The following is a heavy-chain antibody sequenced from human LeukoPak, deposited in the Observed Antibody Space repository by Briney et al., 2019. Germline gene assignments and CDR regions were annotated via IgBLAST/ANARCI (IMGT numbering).Heavy chain of an antibody. CDR2: ISWNSGSI. CDR1: GFTFDDYA. CDR3: AKGGYCSSTSCYFGY. J-gene: IGHJ4*02. V-gene: IGHV3-9*03. D-gene: IGHD2-2*01. Sequence: GGSLRLSCAASGFTFDDYAMHWVRQAPGKGLEWVSGISWNSGSIGYADSVKGRFTISRDNAKNSLYLQMNSLRAEDMALYYCAKGGYCSSTSCYFGYWGQGTLVTVSS.